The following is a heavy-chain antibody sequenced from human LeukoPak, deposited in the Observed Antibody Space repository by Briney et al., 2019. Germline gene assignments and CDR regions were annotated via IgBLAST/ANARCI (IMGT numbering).Heavy chain of an antibody. V-gene: IGHV4-61*08. CDR2: IYYSGST. J-gene: IGHJ6*02. CDR1: GGSISSGGYY. CDR3: ARFRNDFWLSAYGMDV. D-gene: IGHD3-3*01. Sequence: PSETLSLTCTVSGGSISSGGYYWSWIRQPPGKGLERIGYIYYSGSTNYNPSLKSRVTISVDTSKNQFSLKLSSVTAADTAVYYCARFRNDFWLSAYGMDVWGQGTTVTVSS.